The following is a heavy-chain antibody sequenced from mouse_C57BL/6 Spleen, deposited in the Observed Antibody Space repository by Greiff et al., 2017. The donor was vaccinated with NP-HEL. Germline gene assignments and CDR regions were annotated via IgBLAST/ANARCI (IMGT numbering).Heavy chain of an antibody. CDR1: GYTFTSYW. CDR3: ARGLGGAY. J-gene: IGHJ2*01. V-gene: IGHV1-7*01. Sequence: QVQLQQSGAELAKPGASVKLSCKASGYTFTSYWMHWVKQRPGQGLEWIGYINPSSGYTKYNQKFKDKATLTAYKSSSTAYMQLSSLTYEDSAVYYCARGLGGAYWGQGTTLTVSS. CDR2: INPSSGYT. D-gene: IGHD4-1*01.